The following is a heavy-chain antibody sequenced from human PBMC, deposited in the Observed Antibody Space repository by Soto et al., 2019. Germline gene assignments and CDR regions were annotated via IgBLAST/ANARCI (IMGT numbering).Heavy chain of an antibody. CDR1: GDSISNSGYY. Sequence: SETLSLTCTVSGDSISNSGYYWGWVRQPPGKGLEYIGSIYSTGSTHYNPSLKSRVSISLDTSKNQFSLKLTSVTAADTAVYYCARQTKIPCTTGICYPYWGQGTPVTVSS. CDR2: IYSTGST. V-gene: IGHV4-39*01. J-gene: IGHJ4*02. D-gene: IGHD2-8*01. CDR3: ARQTKIPCTTGICYPY.